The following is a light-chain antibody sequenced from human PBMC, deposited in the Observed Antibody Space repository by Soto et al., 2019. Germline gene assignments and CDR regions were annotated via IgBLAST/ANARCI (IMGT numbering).Light chain of an antibody. CDR3: QQSYSTPPVT. Sequence: DIQMTQSPSSLSASVGDRVTITCRASQSTSSYLNWYQQKPGKAPKLLIYAASSLQSGVPSRFRGSGSGTDFTLTISSLQPEDFATYYCQQSYSTPPVTFGQGTRLEIK. CDR2: AAS. V-gene: IGKV1-39*01. CDR1: QSTSSY. J-gene: IGKJ5*01.